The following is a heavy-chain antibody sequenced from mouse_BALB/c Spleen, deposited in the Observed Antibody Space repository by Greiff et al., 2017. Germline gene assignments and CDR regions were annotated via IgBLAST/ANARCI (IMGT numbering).Heavy chain of an antibody. Sequence: VQLQESGPGLVAPSQSLSITCTVSGFSLTSYGVHWVRQPPGKGLEWLGVIWAGGSTNYNSALMSRLSISKDNSKSQVFLKMNSLQTDDTAMYYCARIYYGSSGWYLDVWGAGTTVTVSS. D-gene: IGHD1-1*01. V-gene: IGHV2-9*02. CDR3: ARIYYGSSGWYLDV. CDR1: GFSLTSYG. J-gene: IGHJ1*01. CDR2: IWAGGST.